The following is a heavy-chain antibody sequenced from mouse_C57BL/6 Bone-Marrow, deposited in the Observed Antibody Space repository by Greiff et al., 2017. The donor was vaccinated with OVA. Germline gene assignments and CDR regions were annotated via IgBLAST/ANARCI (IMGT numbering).Heavy chain of an antibody. J-gene: IGHJ1*03. V-gene: IGHV14-4*01. CDR2: IDPENGDT. CDR3: TTLGRGYFDV. CDR1: GFNIKDDY. Sequence: VHVKQSGAELVRPGASVKLSCTASGFNIKDDYMHWVKQRPEQGLEWIGWIDPENGDTEYASKFQGKATITADTSSNTAYLQLSSLTSEETAVYYCTTLGRGYFDVWGTGTTVTVSS. D-gene: IGHD4-1*01.